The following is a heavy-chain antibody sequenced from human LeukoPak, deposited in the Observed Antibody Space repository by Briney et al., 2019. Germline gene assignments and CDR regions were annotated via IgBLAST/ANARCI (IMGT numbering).Heavy chain of an antibody. V-gene: IGHV3-48*01. CDR2: ISSSSSTI. D-gene: IGHD3-10*01. Sequence: GGSLRLSCAASGLNVSTNNMNWVRQAPGKGLEWVSYISSSSSTIYYADSVKGRFTISRDNAKNSLYLQMNSLRAEDTAVYYCARSPAGTLFDYWGQGTLVTVSS. CDR3: ARSPAGTLFDY. CDR1: GLNVSTNN. J-gene: IGHJ4*02.